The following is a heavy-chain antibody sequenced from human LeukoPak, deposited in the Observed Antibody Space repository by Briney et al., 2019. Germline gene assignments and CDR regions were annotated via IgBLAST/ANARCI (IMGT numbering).Heavy chain of an antibody. CDR2: ISDRGHT. Sequence: PSETLSLTCAVYGVSFSGYHWNWIRQFPGKGLEWIGEISDRGHTNYNPSLESRVTISVDTSKKQFSLKLNSVTAADTAVYYCARDPTTEPNIAYYFDFWGQGTLVTVSS. D-gene: IGHD4-17*01. J-gene: IGHJ4*02. CDR3: ARDPTTEPNIAYYFDF. V-gene: IGHV4-34*01. CDR1: GVSFSGYH.